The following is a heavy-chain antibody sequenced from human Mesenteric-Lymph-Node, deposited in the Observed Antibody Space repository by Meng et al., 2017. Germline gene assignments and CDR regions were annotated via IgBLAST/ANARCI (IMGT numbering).Heavy chain of an antibody. CDR1: GDSVSSNRAV. CDR2: TYYRSQWYS. D-gene: IGHD5-12*01. CDR3: ARGLGGYENDY. Sequence: HLQQSGPGLVKPSQTPSLTCAISGDSVSSNRAVWNWIRQSPSRGLEWLGRTYYRSQWYSDYAPSVQGRITVNPDTSKNEFSLQLNSVTSDDTAVYYCARGLGGYENDYWGQGRLVTVSS. V-gene: IGHV6-1*01. J-gene: IGHJ4*01.